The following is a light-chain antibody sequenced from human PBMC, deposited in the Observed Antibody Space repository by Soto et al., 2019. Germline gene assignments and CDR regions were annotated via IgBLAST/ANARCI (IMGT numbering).Light chain of an antibody. CDR3: QSYDSSLDVV. Sequence: QAVVTQAPSVSGAPGQRVTISCTGSSSNIGAGYDVHWYQQLPGTAPKLLIYGNSNRPSGVPDRFSGSKSGTSASLAITGLQAEDEADYYCQSYDSSLDVVFGGGTKVTVL. J-gene: IGLJ2*01. CDR1: SSNIGAGYD. CDR2: GNS. V-gene: IGLV1-40*01.